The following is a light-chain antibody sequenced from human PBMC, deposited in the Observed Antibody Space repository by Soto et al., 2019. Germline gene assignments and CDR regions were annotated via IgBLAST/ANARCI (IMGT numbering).Light chain of an antibody. J-gene: IGKJ1*01. CDR2: GAS. CDR3: QQYGSSTGT. V-gene: IGKV3-20*01. Sequence: DIVLTQSPGTLSLSPGEGATLSCRASQSVSSIYLAWYQQKPGQAPRLLIHGASSRATDIPDRFSGSGSGTDFTLTISRLEPEDFAVYYCQQYGSSTGTVGQGTKGEIK. CDR1: QSVSSIY.